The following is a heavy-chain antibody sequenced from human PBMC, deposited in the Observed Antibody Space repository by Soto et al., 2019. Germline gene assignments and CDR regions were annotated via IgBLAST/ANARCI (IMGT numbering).Heavy chain of an antibody. CDR2: ISAYNGNT. Sequence: ASVKVSCKASGYTFTSYGISWVRQAPGQGFEWMGWISAYNGNTNYAQKLQGRVTMTTDTSTSTAYMELRSLRSDDTAVYYCARGIAAAGTMYYYGMDVWGQGTTVTVSS. D-gene: IGHD6-13*01. CDR1: GYTFTSYG. V-gene: IGHV1-18*01. CDR3: ARGIAAAGTMYYYGMDV. J-gene: IGHJ6*02.